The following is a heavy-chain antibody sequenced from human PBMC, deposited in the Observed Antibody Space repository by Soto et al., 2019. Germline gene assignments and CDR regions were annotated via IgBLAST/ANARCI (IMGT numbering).Heavy chain of an antibody. D-gene: IGHD2-2*01. J-gene: IGHJ4*02. Sequence: EVQLLESGGGLVQTGGSLRLSCAASGCTFSSYAMSWVRQAPGKGLEWVSAISGSGGSTYNADSVKGRVTISRDNSKNTLYLQMNSLRAEDTAVYYWAKGGYCSSTSCDFPFDYWGQGTLVTFSS. CDR1: GCTFSSYA. V-gene: IGHV3-23*01. CDR3: AKGGYCSSTSCDFPFDY. CDR2: ISGSGGST.